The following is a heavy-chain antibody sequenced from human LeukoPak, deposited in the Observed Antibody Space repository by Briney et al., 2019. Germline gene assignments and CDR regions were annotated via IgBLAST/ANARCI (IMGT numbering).Heavy chain of an antibody. Sequence: SETLSLTCTVSGGSISSSSYYWGWIRQPPGKGLEWIGEINHSGSTNYNPSLKSRVTISVDTSKNQFSLKLSSVTAADTAVYYCARGFIRGGNLDYWGQGTLVTVSS. CDR3: ARGFIRGGNLDY. CDR1: GGSISSSSYY. V-gene: IGHV4-39*07. D-gene: IGHD3-10*01. J-gene: IGHJ4*02. CDR2: INHSGST.